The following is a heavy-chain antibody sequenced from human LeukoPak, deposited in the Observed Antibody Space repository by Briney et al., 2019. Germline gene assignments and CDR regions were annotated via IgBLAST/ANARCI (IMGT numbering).Heavy chain of an antibody. D-gene: IGHD3-22*01. CDR2: INPRSGSA. V-gene: IGHV1-46*01. Sequence: GASVKVSCKASGYTFTTQYIHWVRQAPGQGFEWMGVINPRSGSATYGQKFQGRVTMTEDTSTDTAYMELSSLRSEDTAVYYCATDYYYDSSGSYYTVDYWGQGTLVTVSS. CDR1: GYTFTTQY. J-gene: IGHJ4*02. CDR3: ATDYYYDSSGSYYTVDY.